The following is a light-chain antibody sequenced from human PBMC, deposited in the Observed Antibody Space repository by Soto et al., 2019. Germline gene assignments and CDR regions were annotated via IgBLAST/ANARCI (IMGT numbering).Light chain of an antibody. CDR1: QEISTF. CDR2: DAS. Sequence: DIQMTQSPSTLAASVGDRVTITGLASQEISTFLAWSQQKPGKAPKVLIYDASTLEGGVPSRFSGSGSGTEFTLTISSRQPDDFEADYCQQYNSYHTFGQGTKLEIK. V-gene: IGKV1-5*01. J-gene: IGKJ2*01. CDR3: QQYNSYHT.